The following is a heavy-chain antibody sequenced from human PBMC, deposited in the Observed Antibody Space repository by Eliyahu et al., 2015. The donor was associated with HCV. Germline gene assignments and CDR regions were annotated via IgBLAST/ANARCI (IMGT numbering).Heavy chain of an antibody. CDR3: ANRGSGWYEYNYGMDV. V-gene: IGHV4-4*02. CDR1: GGSISSSNW. J-gene: IGHJ6*02. Sequence: QVQLQESGPGLVKPSGTLSLTCAVSGGSISSSNWWSWVPPAPREGAGCGLGISHSGGGNYNPSLKSRVTISVDKSKNQFSLKLSSVTAADTAVYYCANRGSGWYEYNYGMDVWGQGTTVTVSS. D-gene: IGHD6-19*01. CDR2: SHSGGG.